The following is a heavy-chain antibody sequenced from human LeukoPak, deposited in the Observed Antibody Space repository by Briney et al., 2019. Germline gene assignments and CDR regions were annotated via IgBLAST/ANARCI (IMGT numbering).Heavy chain of an antibody. V-gene: IGHV5-51*01. CDR2: IYPEDSDT. CDR1: GCTFSSYW. Sequence: GESLKISCKASGCTFSSYWIGWVRQMPGKGLEWMGVIYPEDSDTRYSPSFQGQVTISADTSISTAYLQWSSLKASDTAMYYCARIYCEVESTCWGQGTLVTVSS. J-gene: IGHJ4*02. D-gene: IGHD2-21*01. CDR3: ARIYCEVESTC.